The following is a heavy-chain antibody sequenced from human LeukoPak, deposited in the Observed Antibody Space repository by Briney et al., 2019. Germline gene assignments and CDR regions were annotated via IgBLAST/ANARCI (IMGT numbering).Heavy chain of an antibody. V-gene: IGHV1-69*05. CDR1: GGTFSSYA. CDR3: ARSYDSSGYYSAFDI. Sequence: ASVKVSCKASGGTFSSYAISWVRQAPGQGLEWMGRIIPIFGTASYAQKFQGRVTITTDESTSTAYMELSSLRSEDTAVYYCARSYDSSGYYSAFDIWGQGTMVTVSS. D-gene: IGHD3-22*01. CDR2: IIPIFGTA. J-gene: IGHJ3*02.